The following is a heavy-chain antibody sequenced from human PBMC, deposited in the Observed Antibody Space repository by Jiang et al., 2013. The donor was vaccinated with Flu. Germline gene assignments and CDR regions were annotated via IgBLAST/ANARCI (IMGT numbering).Heavy chain of an antibody. J-gene: IGHJ4*02. CDR2: INWSGGLT. Sequence: VQLLESGGRVVRPGGSLRLSCAASGFAFEDYGMAWVRQAPGKGLEWVSGINWSGGLTGYADSVKGRFSVSRDNPKKSLYLQMNTLRVDDTALYFCATVAPGGSGTGLVWCFKNWGPGTLVTVSS. CDR3: ATVAPGGSGTGLVWCFKN. CDR1: GFAFEDYG. D-gene: IGHD2-8*01. V-gene: IGHV3-20*04.